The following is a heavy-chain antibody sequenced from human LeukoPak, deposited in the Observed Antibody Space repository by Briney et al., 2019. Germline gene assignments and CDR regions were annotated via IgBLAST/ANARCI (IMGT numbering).Heavy chain of an antibody. CDR1: RYIFTSYY. CDR2: INPNNGGT. D-gene: IGHD6-13*01. CDR3: ARDRGSSWFADY. J-gene: IGHJ4*02. V-gene: IGHV1-2*02. Sequence: ASVKVSCKASRYIFTSYYIHCVRQAPGQGLEWMGWINPNNGGTKFAQKFQGRVTMTSDTSISTAYMELSRLRSDDTAMYYCARDRGSSWFADYWGQGTLVTVSS.